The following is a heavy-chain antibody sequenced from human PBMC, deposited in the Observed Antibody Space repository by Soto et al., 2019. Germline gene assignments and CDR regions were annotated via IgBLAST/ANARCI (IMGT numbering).Heavy chain of an antibody. CDR1: GFTFSSYG. CDR3: ATSNGGTYYYYYGMDV. V-gene: IGHV3-30*03. J-gene: IGHJ6*02. CDR2: ISYDGSNK. D-gene: IGHD1-26*01. Sequence: QVQLVESGGGVVQPGRSLRLSCAASGFTFSSYGMHWVRQAPGKGLEWVAVISYDGSNKYYADSVKGRFTISRDNSKNTLYLQMNSLRAEDTDVYYCATSNGGTYYYYYGMDVWGQGTTVTVSS.